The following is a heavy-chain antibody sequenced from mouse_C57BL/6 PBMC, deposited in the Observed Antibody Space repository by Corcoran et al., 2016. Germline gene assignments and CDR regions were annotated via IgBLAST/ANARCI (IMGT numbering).Heavy chain of an antibody. CDR3: ARGTTVVGDY. J-gene: IGHJ2*01. D-gene: IGHD1-1*01. CDR1: GYTFTDYY. CDR2: IFPGSGST. Sequence: QVQLQQSGPELVKPGASVKISCKASGYTFTDYYINWVKQRPGQGLEWIGWIFPGSGSTYYNEKFKGKATLTVDQSSSTAYMLLSSLTSEDSAVYFCARGTTVVGDYWGQGTTLTVSS. V-gene: IGHV1-75*01.